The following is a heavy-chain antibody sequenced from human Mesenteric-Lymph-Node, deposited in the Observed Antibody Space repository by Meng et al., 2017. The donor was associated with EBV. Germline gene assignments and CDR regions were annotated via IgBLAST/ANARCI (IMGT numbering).Heavy chain of an antibody. CDR3: ATQMGGAAASGS. CDR1: GNSIRSSTYY. V-gene: IGHV4-39*07. CDR2: VYSSGST. Sequence: QLQLRESGPRLVKPAETLSLICNVSGNSIRSSTYYWGWIRQPPGKGLEWIGSVYSSGSTFYNPSLKSRVTVSTDASKNLLYLKVRSVTASDTAIYYCATQMGGAAASGSWGQGILVTVSS. J-gene: IGHJ5*02. D-gene: IGHD1-26*01.